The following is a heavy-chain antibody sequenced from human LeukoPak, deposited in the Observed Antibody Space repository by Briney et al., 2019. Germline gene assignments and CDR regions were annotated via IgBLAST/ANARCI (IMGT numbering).Heavy chain of an antibody. Sequence: KPSETLSLTCTVSGGSISSYYWSWIRQPAGKGLEWIGRIYTSGSTNYNPSLKSRVTMSVDTSKNQFSLKLSSVTAADTAVYYRARSARDYYYYYMDVWGKGTTVTVSS. CDR2: IYTSGST. J-gene: IGHJ6*03. CDR3: ARSARDYYYYYMDV. V-gene: IGHV4-4*07. CDR1: GGSISSYY.